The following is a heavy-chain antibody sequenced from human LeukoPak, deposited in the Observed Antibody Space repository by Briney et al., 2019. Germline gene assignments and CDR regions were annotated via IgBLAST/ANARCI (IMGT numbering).Heavy chain of an antibody. CDR2: ISRSSSTI. J-gene: IGHJ4*02. CDR1: GFTFSTYS. Sequence: GSLRLSCVVSGFTFSTYSMNWVRQAPGKGLEWVSYISRSSSTIYYADSVKGRFTISRDNAKNSLDLQMNSLRAEDTAVYYCARDPYSSSAFDYWGQGTLVTVSS. D-gene: IGHD6-6*01. CDR3: ARDPYSSSAFDY. V-gene: IGHV3-48*01.